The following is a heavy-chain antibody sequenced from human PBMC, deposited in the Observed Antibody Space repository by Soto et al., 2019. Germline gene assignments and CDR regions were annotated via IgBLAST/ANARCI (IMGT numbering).Heavy chain of an antibody. CDR1: GFTFSSYG. D-gene: IGHD3-9*01. Sequence: GGSLRLSCAASGFTFSSYGMHWVRQAPGKGLEWVAVISYDGSNKYYADSVKGRFTISRDNSKNTLYLQMNSLRAEDTAVYYCAKDYGYDILTGYYSNYFDYWGQGTLVTVSS. CDR3: AKDYGYDILTGYYSNYFDY. V-gene: IGHV3-30*18. J-gene: IGHJ4*02. CDR2: ISYDGSNK.